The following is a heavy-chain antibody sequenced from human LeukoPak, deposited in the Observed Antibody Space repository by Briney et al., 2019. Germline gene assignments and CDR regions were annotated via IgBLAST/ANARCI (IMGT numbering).Heavy chain of an antibody. Sequence: ASVKVSCKASGYTFTGYGISWVRQAPGQGLEWMGWISAYNGNTNYAQKLQGRVTMTTDTSTSTAYMELRSLRSDDTAVYYCARDTQLGYCSGGSCFPYYYYGMDVWGKGTTVTVSS. V-gene: IGHV1-18*04. CDR2: ISAYNGNT. J-gene: IGHJ6*04. CDR1: GYTFTGYG. CDR3: ARDTQLGYCSGGSCFPYYYYGMDV. D-gene: IGHD2-15*01.